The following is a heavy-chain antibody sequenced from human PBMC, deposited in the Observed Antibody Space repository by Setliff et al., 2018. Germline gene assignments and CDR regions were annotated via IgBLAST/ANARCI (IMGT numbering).Heavy chain of an antibody. CDR1: GASVSSHY. J-gene: IGHJ4*02. Sequence: PSETLSLTCNVSGASVSSHYWDWIRQPPGKGLEWIGFFFYSGDTKSNPSLKSRVTMSVDTSKNQFSLKLNSVTAADTALYYCAIGGGYCDFFDCFPFDNWGQGFLVTVSS. CDR3: AIGGGYCDFFDCFPFDN. V-gene: IGHV4-59*08. CDR2: FFYSGDT. D-gene: IGHD3-16*01.